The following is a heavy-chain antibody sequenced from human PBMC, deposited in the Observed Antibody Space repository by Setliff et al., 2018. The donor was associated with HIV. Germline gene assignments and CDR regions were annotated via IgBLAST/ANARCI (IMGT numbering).Heavy chain of an antibody. J-gene: IGHJ4*02. V-gene: IGHV4-30-4*01. CDR1: GYSISTADYY. CDR3: ARLSTTSRDFDS. Sequence: SETLSLTCTVSGYSISTADYYWSWIRQPPGKGLEWIGFVSYTGTTRYSPSLKSRITISIDTSKNQFSLQLSSVTAADTAVYYCARLSTTSRDFDSWGQGTLVTVS. D-gene: IGHD3-10*01. CDR2: VSYTGTT.